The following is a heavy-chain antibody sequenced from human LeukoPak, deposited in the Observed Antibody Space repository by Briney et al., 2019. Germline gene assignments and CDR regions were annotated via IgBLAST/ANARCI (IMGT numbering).Heavy chain of an antibody. V-gene: IGHV4-39*01. Sequence: SETLSLTCTVSGGSISSSSYYWGWIRQPPGKGLEWIGSIYYSGSTYYNPSLKSRVTISVDTSKNQFSLKLSSVTAADTAVYYCARGDFGVANWFDPWGQGTLVTVSS. CDR1: GGSISSSSYY. CDR2: IYYSGST. CDR3: ARGDFGVANWFDP. D-gene: IGHD3-3*01. J-gene: IGHJ5*02.